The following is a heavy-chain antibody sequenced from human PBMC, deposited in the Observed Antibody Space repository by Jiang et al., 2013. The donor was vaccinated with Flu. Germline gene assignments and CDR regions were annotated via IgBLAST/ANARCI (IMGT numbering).Heavy chain of an antibody. D-gene: IGHD2-15*01. V-gene: IGHV4-39*01. Sequence: TCTVSGGSISSSSYYRGWIRQPPGKGLEWIGSIYYSGSTYYNPSLKSRVTISIDTSKNQFSLKLSSVTAADTAVYYCARGVGYCSGGICYYDYWGQG. CDR2: IYYSGST. CDR3: ARGVGYCSGGICYYDY. CDR1: GGSISSSSYY. J-gene: IGHJ4*02.